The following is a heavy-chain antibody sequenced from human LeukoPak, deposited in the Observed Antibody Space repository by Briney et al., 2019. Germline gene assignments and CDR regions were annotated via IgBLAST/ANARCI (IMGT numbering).Heavy chain of an antibody. J-gene: IGHJ4*02. D-gene: IGHD5-24*01. V-gene: IGHV4-59*08. CDR3: ARHADGYNVDY. CDR1: GGSISSYY. CDR2: IYSSGST. Sequence: SETLSLTCTVSGGSISSYYWSWIRQPPGKGLEWIGYIYSSGSTNYNPSLKSRVTISVDTSKNQFSLKLSSVTAADTAVYYCARHADGYNVDYWGQGTLVTVSS.